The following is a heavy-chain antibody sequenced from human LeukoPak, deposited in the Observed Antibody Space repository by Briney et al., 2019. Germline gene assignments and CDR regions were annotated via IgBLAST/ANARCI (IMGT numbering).Heavy chain of an antibody. J-gene: IGHJ4*02. CDR2: INHSGST. V-gene: IGHV4-34*01. CDR1: GGSFSGYY. CDR3: ARGIPKLRYPLERYFDY. D-gene: IGHD3-16*02. Sequence: PSETLSLTCAVYGGSFSGYYWSWIRQPPGKGLEWIGEINHSGSTNYNPSLKSRVTISVDTSKNQFSLKLSSVTAADTAVYYCARGIPKLRYPLERYFDYWGQGTLVTVSS.